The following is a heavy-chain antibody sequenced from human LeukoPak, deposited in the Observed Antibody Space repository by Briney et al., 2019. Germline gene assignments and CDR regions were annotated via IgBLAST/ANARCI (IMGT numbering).Heavy chain of an antibody. V-gene: IGHV4-30-4*01. CDR3: ARFPHDYGDYVADEKAFDI. CDR1: GGSISSGDYY. Sequence: SETLSLTCTVSGGSISSGDYYWSWIRQPPGKGLEWIGYIYYSGSTYYNPSLKSRVTISVDTSKNQFSLKLSSVTAADTAVYYCARFPHDYGDYVADEKAFDIWGQGTMVTVSS. J-gene: IGHJ3*02. D-gene: IGHD4-17*01. CDR2: IYYSGST.